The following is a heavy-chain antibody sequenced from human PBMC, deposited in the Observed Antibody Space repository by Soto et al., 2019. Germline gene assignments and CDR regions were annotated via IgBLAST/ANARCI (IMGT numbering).Heavy chain of an antibody. CDR1: GGTFSSYA. CDR3: ARGRLGYCSGGSCYNRAWFDP. CDR2: IIPIFGTA. D-gene: IGHD2-15*01. Sequence: QVQLVQSGAEVKKPGSSVKVSCKACGGTFSSYAISWVRQAPGQGLEWMGGIIPIFGTANYAQKFQGRVTITADESTSTAYMELSSLRSEDTAVYYCARGRLGYCSGGSCYNRAWFDPWGQGTLVTVSS. J-gene: IGHJ5*02. V-gene: IGHV1-69*01.